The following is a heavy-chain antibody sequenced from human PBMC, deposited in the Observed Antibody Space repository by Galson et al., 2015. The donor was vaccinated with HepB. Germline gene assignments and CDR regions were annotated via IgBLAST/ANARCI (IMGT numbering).Heavy chain of an antibody. CDR1: GFSLSTSGMC. CDR2: IDWDDDK. Sequence: PALVKPTQTLTLTCTFSGFSLSTSGMCVSWIRQPPGKALEWLARIDWDDDKYYSTSLKTRLTISKDTSKNQVVLTMTNMDPVDTATYYYARMAYDSSGFDYWGQGTLVTVSS. V-gene: IGHV2-70*11. J-gene: IGHJ4*02. D-gene: IGHD3-22*01. CDR3: ARMAYDSSGFDY.